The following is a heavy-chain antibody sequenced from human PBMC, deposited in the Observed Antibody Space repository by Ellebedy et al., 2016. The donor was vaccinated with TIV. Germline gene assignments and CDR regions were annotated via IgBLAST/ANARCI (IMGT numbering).Heavy chain of an antibody. Sequence: GGSLRLSCAASGFTFSSYAMSWVRQAPGKGLEWVSAISGSGGSTYYADSVKGRFTISRDNSKNTLYLQMNSLRAEDTAVYFCARGRTAGRTFDYWGKGTLVTVSS. J-gene: IGHJ4*02. D-gene: IGHD6-19*01. CDR3: ARGRTAGRTFDY. V-gene: IGHV3-23*01. CDR1: GFTFSSYA. CDR2: ISGSGGST.